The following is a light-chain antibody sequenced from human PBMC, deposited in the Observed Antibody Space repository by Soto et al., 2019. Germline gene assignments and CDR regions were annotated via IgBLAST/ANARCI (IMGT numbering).Light chain of an antibody. V-gene: IGKV1-9*01. CDR1: QGINSY. J-gene: IGKJ4*01. CDR2: TAS. Sequence: IQLTQSPSFLSASLGDRVTITCRASQGINSYVAWHQQKPGKAPKLLIYTASTLQSGVPSRFSGSGSGTEFTLTIRCLQPEDSATYYCQHVYDYPLTFGGGTKVEI. CDR3: QHVYDYPLT.